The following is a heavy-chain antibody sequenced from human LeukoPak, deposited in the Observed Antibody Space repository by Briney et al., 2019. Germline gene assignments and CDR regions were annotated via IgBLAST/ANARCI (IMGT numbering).Heavy chain of an antibody. Sequence: GGSLTLSCAASGFTFSNHGMNWLRQAPGKGLEWVSGTPSGDITYYADSVKSRFTISRDNSKNTLYLEVIRLRAEDTAVYYCAKDDAWLRFGEWSQGTLVTVSS. V-gene: IGHV3-23*01. CDR2: TPSGDIT. D-gene: IGHD3-10*01. CDR1: GFTFSNHG. CDR3: AKDDAWLRFGE. J-gene: IGHJ4*02.